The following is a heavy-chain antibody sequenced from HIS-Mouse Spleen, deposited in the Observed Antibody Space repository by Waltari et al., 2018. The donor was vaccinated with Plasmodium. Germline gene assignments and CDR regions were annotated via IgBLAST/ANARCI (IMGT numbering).Heavy chain of an antibody. V-gene: IGHV3-7*01. Sequence: VQLVESGGGLVQPGGSLRLSCPASGFTFSSYWMRWVRQAPGKGLEWVANIKQDGSEKYYVDSVKGRFTISRDNAKNSLYLQMNSLRAEDTAVYYCASSWYWYFDLWGRGTLVTVSS. J-gene: IGHJ2*01. CDR3: ASSWYWYFDL. CDR1: GFTFSSYW. CDR2: IKQDGSEK. D-gene: IGHD6-13*01.